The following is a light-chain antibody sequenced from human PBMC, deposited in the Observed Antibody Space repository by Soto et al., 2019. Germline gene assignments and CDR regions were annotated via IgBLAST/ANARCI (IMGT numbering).Light chain of an antibody. J-gene: IGKJ1*01. Sequence: DIQMTQSPSTLSASVGDRVTITCRASQSVRSWLAWYQLRPGKATKVLIYDASRLESGDPSRFSGSDCGTEVNLSIDSLQPDYFATYYCQHYNSAPWTFGQGTKVEIK. CDR2: DAS. V-gene: IGKV1-5*01. CDR1: QSVRSW. CDR3: QHYNSAPWT.